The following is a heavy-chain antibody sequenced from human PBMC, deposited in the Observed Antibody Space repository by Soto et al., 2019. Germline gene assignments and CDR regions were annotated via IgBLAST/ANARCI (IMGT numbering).Heavy chain of an antibody. V-gene: IGHV1-8*01. CDR1: GYTFTSYD. J-gene: IGHJ6*03. Sequence: ASVNVSCKASGYTFTSYDINWVRQATGQGLEWMGWMNPNSGNTGYAQKFQGRVTMTRNTSISTAYMELSSLRSEDTAVYYCARLITMVRGVIIINYYYYMDVWGKGTTVTVSS. D-gene: IGHD3-10*01. CDR2: MNPNSGNT. CDR3: ARLITMVRGVIIINYYYYMDV.